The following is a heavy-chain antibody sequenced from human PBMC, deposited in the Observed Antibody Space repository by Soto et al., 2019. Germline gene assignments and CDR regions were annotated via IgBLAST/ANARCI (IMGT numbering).Heavy chain of an antibody. J-gene: IGHJ4*02. V-gene: IGHV1-46*03. CDR1: GNIFTSQY. D-gene: IGHD3-3*01. Sequence: QVQLVQSGAEVKKPGASVKVSCKVSGNIFTSQYMHWVRQAPGQGLEWMAMINPSGGRTSYAQMFQGRVTMTRDTSTSTVHMELSILRSEDTAVYYCFRDVGDWGQGTRVTVSS. CDR3: FRDVGD. CDR2: INPSGGRT.